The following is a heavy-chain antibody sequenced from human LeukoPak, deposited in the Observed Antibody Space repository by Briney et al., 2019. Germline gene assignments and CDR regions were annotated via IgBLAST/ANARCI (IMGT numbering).Heavy chain of an antibody. CDR1: GFTFSTYS. J-gene: IGHJ3*01. V-gene: IGHV3-48*04. CDR2: ISGRGNTM. CDR3: ARGFRAFDF. Sequence: GGSLRLSCAASGFTFSTYSMNWLRQAPGEGLEWVSFISGRGNTMNYADSVKGRFTISRDNTKNSLYLQMDSLRAEDTAVYYCARGFRAFDFWAQGTMVTVSS.